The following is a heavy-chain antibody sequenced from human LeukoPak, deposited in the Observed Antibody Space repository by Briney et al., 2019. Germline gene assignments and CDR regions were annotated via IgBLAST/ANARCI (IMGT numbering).Heavy chain of an antibody. CDR1: GYTFTGYY. CDR3: ARGKVGLRDEGAFDI. CDR2: INPSGGST. D-gene: IGHD3-16*01. J-gene: IGHJ3*02. Sequence: GASVKVSCKASGYTFTGYYMHWVRQAPGQGLEWMGIINPSGGSTSYAQKFQGRVTMTRDTSTSTVYMELSSLRSEDTAVYYCARGKVGLRDEGAFDIWGQGTMVTVSS. V-gene: IGHV1-46*01.